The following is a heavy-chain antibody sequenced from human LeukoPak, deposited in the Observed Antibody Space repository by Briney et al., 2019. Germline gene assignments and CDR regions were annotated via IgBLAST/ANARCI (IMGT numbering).Heavy chain of an antibody. Sequence: SETLSLTCSVYGGSFSIYYWSWIRQPPGKGLEWIGSIYYSGNTYYNPSPKSRVTISVDTSKDQFPLKLTSVTAADTAVYYCARSNGDYFAYIDYWGQGTLVTVSS. CDR2: IYYSGNT. CDR3: ARSNGDYFAYIDY. J-gene: IGHJ4*02. V-gene: IGHV4-39*01. D-gene: IGHD4-17*01. CDR1: GGSFSIYY.